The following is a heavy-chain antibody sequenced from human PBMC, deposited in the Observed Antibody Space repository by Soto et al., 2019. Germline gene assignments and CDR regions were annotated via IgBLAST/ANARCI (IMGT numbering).Heavy chain of an antibody. V-gene: IGHV3-74*01. CDR2: ITRDGSST. Sequence: EVQLVESGGGLVQPGGSLRLSCAASGFSLSDYWMHWVRQAPGAGLVWLSRITRDGSSTNYADSVKGRFTISRDNAKNTLYLQVHSLRGEDTAVYYCARGANGYYYFDYWGQGTLVTVSS. D-gene: IGHD5-18*01. J-gene: IGHJ4*02. CDR3: ARGANGYYYFDY. CDR1: GFSLSDYW.